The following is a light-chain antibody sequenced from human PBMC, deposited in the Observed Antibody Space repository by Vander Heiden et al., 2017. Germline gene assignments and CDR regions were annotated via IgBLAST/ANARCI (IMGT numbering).Light chain of an antibody. CDR2: GAA. J-gene: IGKJ3*01. Sequence: EIVLTQSPGTLSLSPGERATLSCRASQSVSSSYLAWYQQKPGQAPRLLIYGAASRATGIPDRFSGSGSGTDFTLTISRLEPEDFAVYYCQQYGSSRRLTFGPGTKVEIK. CDR1: QSVSSSY. CDR3: QQYGSSRRLT. V-gene: IGKV3-20*01.